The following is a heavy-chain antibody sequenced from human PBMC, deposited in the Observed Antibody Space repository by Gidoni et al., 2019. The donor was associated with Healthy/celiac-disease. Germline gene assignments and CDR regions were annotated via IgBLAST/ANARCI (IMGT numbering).Heavy chain of an antibody. CDR1: GGSISSYY. CDR3: ARGYCSGGSCLLHAFDI. Sequence: QVQLQESGPGLVKPSETLSLTCTVSGGSISSYYWSWIRQPPGKGLEWIGYIYYSGSTNYNPSLKSRVTISVDTSKNQFSLKLSSVTAADTAVYYCARGYCSGGSCLLHAFDIWGQGTMVTVSS. CDR2: IYYSGST. V-gene: IGHV4-59*01. J-gene: IGHJ3*02. D-gene: IGHD2-15*01.